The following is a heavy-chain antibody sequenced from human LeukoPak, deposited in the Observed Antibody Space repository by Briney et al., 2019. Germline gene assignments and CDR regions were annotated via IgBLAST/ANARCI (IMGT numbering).Heavy chain of an antibody. CDR3: ARDTYAYYYDSSGYPGYYYGMDV. Sequence: SVKVSCKASGGTFISYAISWVRQAPGQGLEWTGGIIPIFGTANYAQKFQGRVTITADESTSTAYMELSSLRSEDTAVYYCARDTYAYYYDSSGYPGYYYGMDVWGQGTTVTVSS. D-gene: IGHD3-22*01. CDR2: IIPIFGTA. V-gene: IGHV1-69*13. CDR1: GGTFISYA. J-gene: IGHJ6*02.